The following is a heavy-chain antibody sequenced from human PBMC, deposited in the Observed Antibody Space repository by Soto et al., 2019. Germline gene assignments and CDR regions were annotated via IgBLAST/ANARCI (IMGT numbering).Heavy chain of an antibody. CDR1: GFTFSNYA. V-gene: IGHV3-23*01. D-gene: IGHD6-13*01. CDR3: AKRPLTAAGFDY. J-gene: IGHJ4*02. CDR2: ITGSGGGT. Sequence: EVQLLESGGGLVQPGGSLRLSCAASGFTFSNYAMTWLRQAPGKGLEWVSVITGSGGGTYFVDSVKGGFTISRDNSKNTVYLQMNSLRAEDTAVYYCAKRPLTAAGFDYWGQGTLVTVSS.